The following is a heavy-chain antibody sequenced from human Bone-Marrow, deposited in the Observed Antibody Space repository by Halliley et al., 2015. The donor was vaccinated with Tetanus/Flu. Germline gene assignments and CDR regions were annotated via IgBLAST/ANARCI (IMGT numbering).Heavy chain of an antibody. D-gene: IGHD6-19*01. CDR2: IRFRSTT. J-gene: IGHJ4*02. V-gene: IGHV3-23*05. CDR3: AKGGLIAVRLLDY. Sequence: LEWLSSIRFRSTTYYADSVKGRFIIPRDNSKSTLYLQMNSLRAEDPAVYYCAKGGLIAVRLLDYWGQGTLVTVSS.